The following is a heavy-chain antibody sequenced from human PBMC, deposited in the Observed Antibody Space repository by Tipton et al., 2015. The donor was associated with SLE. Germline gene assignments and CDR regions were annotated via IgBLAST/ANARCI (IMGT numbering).Heavy chain of an antibody. Sequence: SLRLSCAASGFTFSSYSMNWVRQAPGKGLEWVSSISSSSSYIYYADSVKGRFTISRDNAKNSLYLQMNSLRAEDTAVYYCARGKWELLAAFDIWGQGTMVTVSS. J-gene: IGHJ3*02. D-gene: IGHD1-26*01. V-gene: IGHV3-21*03. CDR3: ARGKWELLAAFDI. CDR1: GFTFSSYS. CDR2: ISSSSSYI.